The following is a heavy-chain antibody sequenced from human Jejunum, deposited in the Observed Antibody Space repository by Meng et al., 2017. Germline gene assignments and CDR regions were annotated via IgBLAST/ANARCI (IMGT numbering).Heavy chain of an antibody. CDR3: ARHGAAPYFDD. V-gene: IGHV4-4*02. J-gene: IGHJ4*02. Sequence: LPESGPGQVNPSGTLSLTCAVYGGSISSSSWWSWVRQPPGKGLEWIGEISLSGSPSYNPSLRTRVTISIDTSRNQFSLSLSSVTAADTAVYYCARHGAAPYFDDWGQGSLVTVSS. CDR1: GGSISSSSW. D-gene: IGHD2-15*01. CDR2: ISLSGSP.